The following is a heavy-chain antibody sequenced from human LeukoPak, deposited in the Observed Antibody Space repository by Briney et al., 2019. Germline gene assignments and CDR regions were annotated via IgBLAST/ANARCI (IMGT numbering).Heavy chain of an antibody. Sequence: PLGGSLRLSCAASGFTFSGSAMHWVRQASGKGLEWVGRIRSTANGYATAYAASVKGRFTISRDDSKNTAYLQMDSLKTEDTAVYYCTGNYYGSGSYADFDYWGQGTLVTVSS. CDR2: IRSTANGYAT. J-gene: IGHJ4*02. V-gene: IGHV3-73*01. CDR3: TGNYYGSGSYADFDY. D-gene: IGHD3-10*01. CDR1: GFTFSGSA.